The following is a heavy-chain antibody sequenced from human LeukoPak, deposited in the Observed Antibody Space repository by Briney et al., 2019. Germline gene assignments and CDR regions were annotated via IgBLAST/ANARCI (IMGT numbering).Heavy chain of an antibody. J-gene: IGHJ6*02. CDR3: ARDDEVAVAASLVYYYYYGMDV. V-gene: IGHV1-18*01. CDR2: ISAYNGNT. D-gene: IGHD2-15*01. Sequence: ASVKVSCKASGYTFTSYGISWVRQAPGQGLEWMGWISAYNGNTNYAQKLQGRVTMTTDTSTSTAYMELRSLRSDDTAVYYCARDDEVAVAASLVYYYYYGMDVWGQGTTVTVSS. CDR1: GYTFTSYG.